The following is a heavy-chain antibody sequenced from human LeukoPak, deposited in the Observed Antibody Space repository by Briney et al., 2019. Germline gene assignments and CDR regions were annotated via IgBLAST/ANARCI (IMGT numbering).Heavy chain of an antibody. D-gene: IGHD5-12*01. Sequence: PSKTLSLTCTVSGGSISGYYWSWLRQPPGRGLEWIGYFYYSGSTNYNPSLKGPVTISVDTSKNQFSLKLSSVTAADTAVYYCARGPNSGYGRFDYWGQGTLVTVSS. CDR1: GGSISGYY. J-gene: IGHJ4*02. CDR2: FYYSGST. CDR3: ARGPNSGYGRFDY. V-gene: IGHV4-59*01.